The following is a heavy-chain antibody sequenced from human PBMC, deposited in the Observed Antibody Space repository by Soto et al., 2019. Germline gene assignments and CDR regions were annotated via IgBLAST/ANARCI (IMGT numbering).Heavy chain of an antibody. CDR2: IYYNGNT. J-gene: IGHJ4*02. V-gene: IGHV4-59*11. CDR3: ARANWYSEY. D-gene: IGHD7-27*01. Sequence: SETLSLTCTVSGVSISNHYWSWIRQPPGKGLEWIGYIYYNGNTNYNPSLKSRVTMSVDTSKNQISLRLSSVTAADTAVYYCARANWYSEYWGQGTLVTVSS. CDR1: GVSISNHY.